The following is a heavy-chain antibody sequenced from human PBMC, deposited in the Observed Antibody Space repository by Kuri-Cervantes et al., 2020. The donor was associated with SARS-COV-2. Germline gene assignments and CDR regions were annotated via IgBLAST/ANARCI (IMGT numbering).Heavy chain of an antibody. J-gene: IGHJ4*02. CDR2: ISGSSEYI. CDR3: ASFEVGEH. Sequence: ETLSLTCTASGFTISSYTLTWVRQAPGKGLEWVSSISGSSEYIYYADSVKGRFTISRDNARNSLFLQMNRLRDEDTAVYYCASFEVGEHWGQGTLVTVSS. V-gene: IGHV3-21*01. CDR1: GFTISSYT. D-gene: IGHD3-3*01.